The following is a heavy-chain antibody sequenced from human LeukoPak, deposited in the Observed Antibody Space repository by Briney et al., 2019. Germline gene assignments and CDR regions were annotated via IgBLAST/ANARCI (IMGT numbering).Heavy chain of an antibody. J-gene: IGHJ4*02. CDR1: GFTFSSYA. Sequence: PGGSLRLSCAASGFTFSSYAMSWVRQAPGKGLEWVSAISGSGGSTYSADSVKGRFTISRDNSKNTLYLQMNSLRAEDTAVYYCAKWGSSGWYQEYYFDYWGQGTLVTVSS. CDR3: AKWGSSGWYQEYYFDY. D-gene: IGHD6-19*01. CDR2: ISGSGGST. V-gene: IGHV3-23*01.